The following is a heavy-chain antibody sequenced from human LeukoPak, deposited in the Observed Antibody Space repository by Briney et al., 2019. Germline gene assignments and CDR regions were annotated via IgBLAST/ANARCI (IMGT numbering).Heavy chain of an antibody. CDR2: INHSGST. CDR3: ARAPTWNYGMDV. Sequence: SETLSLTCAVYGGSFSGYYWSWIRQPPGKGLEWIGEINHSGSTNYNPSLKSRVTISVDTSKNQFSLKLSSVTAADTAVYHCARAPTWNYGMDVWGQGTTVTVSS. V-gene: IGHV4-34*01. D-gene: IGHD2/OR15-2a*01. J-gene: IGHJ6*02. CDR1: GGSFSGYY.